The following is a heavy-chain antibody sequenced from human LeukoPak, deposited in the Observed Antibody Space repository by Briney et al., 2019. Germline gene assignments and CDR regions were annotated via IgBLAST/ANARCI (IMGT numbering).Heavy chain of an antibody. J-gene: IGHJ4*02. D-gene: IGHD1-26*01. CDR2: IHHSGTT. Sequence: SETLSLTCTVSGGSVSRGSYYWSWTRQPPGKGLEWIGYIHHSGTTNYSPSLKSRVTISVDMSKNQFFLNLTSVTAADTAVYYCARGRLGATYWGQGTPVTVSS. CDR1: GGSVSRGSYY. V-gene: IGHV4-61*01. CDR3: ARGRLGATY.